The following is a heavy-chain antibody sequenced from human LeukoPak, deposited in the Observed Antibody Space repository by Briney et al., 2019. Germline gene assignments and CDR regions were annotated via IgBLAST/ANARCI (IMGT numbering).Heavy chain of an antibody. V-gene: IGHV3-11*04. D-gene: IGHD6-13*01. CDR3: AKELPLAAAEDFQH. Sequence: GSLRLSCAASGFTFSDYYMSWFRQAPGKGLEWLSYISSRDLAIYYADFVKGRFTISRDNAKNSLFLQMNSLRAEDTAVYYCAKELPLAAAEDFQHWGQGTLVTVSS. CDR1: GFTFSDYY. CDR2: ISSRDLAI. J-gene: IGHJ1*01.